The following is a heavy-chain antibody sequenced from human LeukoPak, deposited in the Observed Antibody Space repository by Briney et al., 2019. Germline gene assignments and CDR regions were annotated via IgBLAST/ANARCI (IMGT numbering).Heavy chain of an antibody. CDR1: GFTFSSYG. D-gene: IGHD1-14*01. CDR2: ISSGGST. V-gene: IGHV3-23*01. CDR3: ANYAVPEDY. Sequence: QPGRSLRLSCAASGFTFSSYGMHWVRQAPGKGLEWVSTISSGGSTYYADSVKGRFTISRDHSKNTLYLQMNSLRAEDTAIYYCANYAVPEDYWGQGTLVTVSS. J-gene: IGHJ4*02.